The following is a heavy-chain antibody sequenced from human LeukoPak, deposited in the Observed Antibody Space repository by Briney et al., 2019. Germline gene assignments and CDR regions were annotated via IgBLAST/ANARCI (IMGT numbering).Heavy chain of an antibody. Sequence: PGGSLRLSXAASGFNFHDYNMNWVRQAPGKGLEWLSSISSGTNYIFEADSVKGRLTISKDSARNSLSLQMNSLRADDTAVYYCARSAGGNYFDYWDQGTLVTVSS. V-gene: IGHV3-21*01. CDR1: GFNFHDYN. CDR3: ARSAGGNYFDY. D-gene: IGHD2-8*02. J-gene: IGHJ4*02. CDR2: ISSGTNYI.